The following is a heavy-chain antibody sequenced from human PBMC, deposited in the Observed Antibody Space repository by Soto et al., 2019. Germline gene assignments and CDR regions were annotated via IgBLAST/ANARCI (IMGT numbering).Heavy chain of an antibody. V-gene: IGHV4-34*01. D-gene: IGHD4-4*01. J-gene: IGHJ6*03. CDR2: INHSGST. CDR3: ARILGTTVTTGTYYYYYYMDV. CDR1: GGSFSGYY. Sequence: SETLSLTCAVYGGSFSGYYWSWIRQPPGKGLEWIGEINHSGSTNYNPSLKSRVTISVGTSKNQFSLKLSSVTAADTAVYYCARILGTTVTTGTYYYYYYMDVWGKGTTVTVSS.